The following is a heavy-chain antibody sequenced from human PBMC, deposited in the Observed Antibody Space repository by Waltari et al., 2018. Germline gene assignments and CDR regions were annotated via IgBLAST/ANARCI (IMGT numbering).Heavy chain of an antibody. D-gene: IGHD6-19*01. CDR2: SSGSAGST. Sequence: EVQLLESGGGLVQPGGSLRLSCAASGFTFSSSALSWVRQAPGKGLGWVSASSGSAGSTSYADSVKRRFTISRDTSKNTLYLQMNSLIADDTAVYYCAKYGSGLDYWGQGTLVTVSS. V-gene: IGHV3-23*01. CDR3: AKYGSGLDY. J-gene: IGHJ4*02. CDR1: GFTFSSSA.